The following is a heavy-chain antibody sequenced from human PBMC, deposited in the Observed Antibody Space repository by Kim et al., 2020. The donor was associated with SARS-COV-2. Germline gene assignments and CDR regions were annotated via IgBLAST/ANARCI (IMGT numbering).Heavy chain of an antibody. CDR2: INPSGGST. D-gene: IGHD2-2*01. CDR3: ARERIVVVPAAMLRYCYYGMDV. J-gene: IGHJ6*02. Sequence: ASVKVSCKASGYTFTSYYMHWVRQAPGQGLEWMGIINPSGGSTSYAQKFQGRVTMTRDTSTSTVYMELSSLRSEDTAVYYCARERIVVVPAAMLRYCYYGMDVWGQGTTVTVSS. V-gene: IGHV1-46*01. CDR1: GYTFTSYY.